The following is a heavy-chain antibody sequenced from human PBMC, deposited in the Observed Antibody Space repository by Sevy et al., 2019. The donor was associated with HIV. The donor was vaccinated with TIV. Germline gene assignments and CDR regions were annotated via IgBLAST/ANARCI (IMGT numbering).Heavy chain of an antibody. CDR2: IYHSGNT. Sequence: SETLSLTCAVSGYSIINGYYWSWIRQSPGKGLEWIGSIYHSGNTYNNPSLKSRVTLSVDTSKNQFSLKVTSVTAADTAVYYCATLGDYGGNSDYYDMDVWGKGATVTVSS. J-gene: IGHJ6*03. D-gene: IGHD4-17*01. CDR1: GYSIINGYY. V-gene: IGHV4-38-2*01. CDR3: ATLGDYGGNSDYYDMDV.